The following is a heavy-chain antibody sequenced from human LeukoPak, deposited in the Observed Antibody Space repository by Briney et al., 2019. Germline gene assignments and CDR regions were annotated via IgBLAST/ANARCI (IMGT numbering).Heavy chain of an antibody. D-gene: IGHD6-19*01. CDR3: ARDDNTKYSSGWYLPGVDY. CDR2: VSHDGPSQ. CDR1: GFPFSGYN. V-gene: IGHV3-30*04. Sequence: QTGGSLRLSCEASGFPFSGYNLHWVRQAPGKGPEWVALVSHDGPSQYYADSVKGRFTISRDNSKGTVYLDMNGLRLDDTAVYYCARDDNTKYSSGWYLPGVDYWGQGTLVTVSS. J-gene: IGHJ4*02.